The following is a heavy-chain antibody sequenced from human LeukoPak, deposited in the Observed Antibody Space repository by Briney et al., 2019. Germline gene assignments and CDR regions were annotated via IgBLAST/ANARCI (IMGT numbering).Heavy chain of an antibody. CDR3: ARVRHHYDSSGWPYYFDY. Sequence: GGSLRLSCAASGFIFSDYYMRWIRQAPGRGLEWVSYISSRCRHIYYADSVKARFTISRDNAKHSLYLKMNSLRAEDTAVYYCARVRHHYDSSGWPYYFDYWGQGTPVTVSS. V-gene: IGHV3-11*01. CDR1: GFIFSDYY. D-gene: IGHD3-22*01. CDR2: ISSRCRHI. J-gene: IGHJ4*02.